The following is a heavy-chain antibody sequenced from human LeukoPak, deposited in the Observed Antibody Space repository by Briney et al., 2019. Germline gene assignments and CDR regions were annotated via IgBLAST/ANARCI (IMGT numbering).Heavy chain of an antibody. Sequence: ASVKVSCKASGYSFATDGISWVRQAPGQGLEWMGWISVYNGNTNYAQKLQGRVTMTTDTSTSTAYVELRSLRSEDTAVYYCARDVARSDWDDASEIWGQGTMVTVSS. V-gene: IGHV1-18*04. CDR1: GYSFATDG. CDR2: ISVYNGNT. CDR3: ARDVARSDWDDASEI. J-gene: IGHJ3*02. D-gene: IGHD1-1*01.